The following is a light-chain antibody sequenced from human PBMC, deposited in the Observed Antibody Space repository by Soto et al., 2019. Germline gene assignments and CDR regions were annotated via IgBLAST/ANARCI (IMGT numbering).Light chain of an antibody. CDR2: DAS. CDR3: QQLNGSPWT. CDR1: QDISNY. Sequence: DIQMTQSPSSLSASVGDRVTITCQASQDISNYLNWYQQKPGKAPKLLIYDASNLETGVPSRFSGSGSGTDFTFTISSLQPEDIATYYCQQLNGSPWTFGQGTKVDIK. J-gene: IGKJ1*01. V-gene: IGKV1-33*01.